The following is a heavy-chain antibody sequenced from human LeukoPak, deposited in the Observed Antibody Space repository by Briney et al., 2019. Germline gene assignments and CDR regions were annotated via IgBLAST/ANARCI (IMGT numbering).Heavy chain of an antibody. CDR3: ARDMNTRVTPISYAFDL. D-gene: IGHD4-23*01. V-gene: IGHV1-18*01. CDR1: GYTFTSYG. J-gene: IGHJ3*01. Sequence: ASVKVSCKASGYTFTSYGISWVRQAPGQGLEWMGWIGAYNGNTNYAQKLQGRVTMTTDTSTSTAYMELRSLRSDDTAVYYCARDMNTRVTPISYAFDLWGQGTMVTVSS. CDR2: IGAYNGNT.